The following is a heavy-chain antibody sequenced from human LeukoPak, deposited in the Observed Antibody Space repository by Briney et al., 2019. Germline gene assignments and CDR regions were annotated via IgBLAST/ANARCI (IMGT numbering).Heavy chain of an antibody. CDR1: GFTFVTYA. J-gene: IGHJ6*02. CDR2: ISYSGSVT. V-gene: IGHV3-23*01. Sequence: GGSLRLSCAASGFTFVTYAMSWVRQAPRKGLEWVSTISYSGSVTNYPDSVQGRFTISRDNSKNTLYLQMNSLRAEDTAVYYCAKALGSTIYHGLDVWGRGTTVTVSS. CDR3: AKALGSTIYHGLDV. D-gene: IGHD2-2*01.